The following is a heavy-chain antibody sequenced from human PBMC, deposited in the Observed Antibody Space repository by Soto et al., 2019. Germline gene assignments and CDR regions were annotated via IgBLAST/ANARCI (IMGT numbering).Heavy chain of an antibody. CDR2: IWNDGKTK. J-gene: IGHJ4*02. D-gene: IGHD6-19*01. CDR3: AGDPAGSGWAFEF. Sequence: VQLVESGGGVVQPGTSLRLSCAASGFTFSTHAMHWVRQAPGKGLEWVSMIWNDGKTKFYGDSVKGRFTISRDNSKNTVDLQMNSLRVEDTAVYYCAGDPAGSGWAFEFWGQGNLVTVSS. CDR1: GFTFSTHA. V-gene: IGHV3-33*01.